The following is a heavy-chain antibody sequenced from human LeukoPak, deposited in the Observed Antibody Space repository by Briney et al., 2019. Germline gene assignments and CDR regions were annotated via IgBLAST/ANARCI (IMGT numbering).Heavy chain of an antibody. J-gene: IGHJ4*02. V-gene: IGHV3-7*01. CDR1: GFTFNIYW. CDR2: INPGGRDT. CDR3: ATHLNWGWDY. Sequence: GGSLRLSCTASGFTFNIYWMSWVRQAPGKGLEWVANINPGGRDTYYVESVRGRFTISRDNAKNSLFLQMNSLRAEDTAVYYCATHLNWGWDYWGQGSLVTVSS. D-gene: IGHD7-27*01.